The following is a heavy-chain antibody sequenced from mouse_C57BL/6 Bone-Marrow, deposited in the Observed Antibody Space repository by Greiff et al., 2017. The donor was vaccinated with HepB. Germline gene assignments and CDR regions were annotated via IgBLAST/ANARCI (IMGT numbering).Heavy chain of an antibody. D-gene: IGHD1-1*01. V-gene: IGHV1-42*01. J-gene: IGHJ2*01. CDR3: ANCGSSFRGSLDY. CDR1: GYSFTGYY. CDR2: INPSTGGT. Sequence: VQLQQSGPELVKPGASLKISCKASGYSFTGYYMNWVKQSPEKSLEWIGEINPSTGGTTYNQKFKAKATLTVDKSSSTAYMQLKSLTSEDSAVYYCANCGSSFRGSLDYWGQGTTLTVSS.